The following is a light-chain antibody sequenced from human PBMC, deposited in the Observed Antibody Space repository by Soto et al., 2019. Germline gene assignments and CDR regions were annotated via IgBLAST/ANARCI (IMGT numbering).Light chain of an antibody. CDR1: QSVSSSY. Sequence: EIVLTQSPGTLSLSPGERATLSCRASQSVSSSYLAWYQQKPGQTPRLLIEDTSSRATGIPDRFIGSGSGTDFTLTISRLEPEEFAVYYWQQYCSSQGKFGQGTKVEIK. CDR2: DTS. V-gene: IGKV3-20*01. J-gene: IGKJ1*01. CDR3: QQYCSSQGK.